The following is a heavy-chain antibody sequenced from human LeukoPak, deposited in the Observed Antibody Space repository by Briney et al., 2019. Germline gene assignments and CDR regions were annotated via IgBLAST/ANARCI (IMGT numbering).Heavy chain of an antibody. CDR1: GYTFTSYG. J-gene: IGHJ4*02. Sequence: ASVKVSCKASGYTFTSYGISWVRQAPGPGLEWMGWISAYNGNTNYAQKLQGRVTMTTDTSTSTAYMELRSLRSDDTAVYYCARDGYGSGSYYNPWYFDYWGQGTLVTVSS. CDR2: ISAYNGNT. CDR3: ARDGYGSGSYYNPWYFDY. V-gene: IGHV1-18*01. D-gene: IGHD3-10*01.